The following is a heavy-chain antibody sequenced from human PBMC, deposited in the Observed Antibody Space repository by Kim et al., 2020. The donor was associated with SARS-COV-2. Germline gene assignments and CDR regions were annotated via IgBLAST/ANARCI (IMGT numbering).Heavy chain of an antibody. V-gene: IGHV1-18*01. CDR1: GYTFTSYG. D-gene: IGHD3-10*01. J-gene: IGHJ6*02. CDR2: ISAYNGNT. CDR3: ARDSPYGSGRGDYYGMDV. Sequence: ASVKVSCKASGYTFTSYGISWVRQAPGQGLEWMGWISAYNGNTNYAQKLQGRVTMTTDTSTSTAYMELRSLRSDDTAVYYCARDSPYGSGRGDYYGMDVWGQGTTVTVSS.